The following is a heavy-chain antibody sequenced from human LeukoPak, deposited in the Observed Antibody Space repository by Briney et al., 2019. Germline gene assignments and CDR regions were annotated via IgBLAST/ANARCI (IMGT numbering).Heavy chain of an antibody. J-gene: IGHJ4*02. CDR2: IYPGDSDT. V-gene: IGHV5-51*01. D-gene: IGHD2-15*01. CDR1: GYSFTSYW. Sequence: GESLKISCKGSGYSFTSYWIGWVRQVPGKGLEWMGIIYPGDSDTRYSPSFQGQVTISADKSISTAYLQWSSLKASDTAMYYCARRYCSGGSCYHFDYRGQGTLVTVSS. CDR3: ARRYCSGGSCYHFDY.